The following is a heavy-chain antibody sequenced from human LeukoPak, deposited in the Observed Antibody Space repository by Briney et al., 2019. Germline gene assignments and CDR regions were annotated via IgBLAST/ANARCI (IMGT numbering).Heavy chain of an antibody. J-gene: IGHJ4*02. D-gene: IGHD6-19*01. V-gene: IGHV3-21*01. CDR1: GFTFSSYS. CDR3: ARDLRALRLSIAVPDY. Sequence: GSLRLSCAASGFTFSSYSMNWVRQAPGKGLEWVSSISSSSSYIYYADSVKGRFTISRDNAKNSLYLQMNSLRAEDTVVYYCARDLRALRLSIAVPDYWGQGTLVTVSS. CDR2: ISSSSSYI.